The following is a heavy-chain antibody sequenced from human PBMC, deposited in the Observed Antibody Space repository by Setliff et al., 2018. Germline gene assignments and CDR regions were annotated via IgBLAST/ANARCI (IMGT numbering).Heavy chain of an antibody. V-gene: IGHV7-4-1*02. CDR3: ARASRFGTTVYRGSYYMDV. CDR1: GYTFNNYA. D-gene: IGHD4-4*01. Sequence: ASVKVSCKASGYTFNNYAINWVRQAPGQGLEWMGWINTDTGNPTYAQDFTGRFVFSLDTSVSTAYLQISSLKAEDSAVYYCARASRFGTTVYRGSYYMDVWGKGTTVTVSS. CDR2: INTDTGNP. J-gene: IGHJ6*03.